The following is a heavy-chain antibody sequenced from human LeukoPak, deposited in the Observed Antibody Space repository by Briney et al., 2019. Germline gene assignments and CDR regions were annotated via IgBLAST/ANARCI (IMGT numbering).Heavy chain of an antibody. CDR2: INPNSGGT. CDR3: ARTRDPHDH. J-gene: IGHJ4*02. V-gene: IGHV1-2*02. CDR1: GYTFTDYY. Sequence: ASVKVSCKASGYTFTDYYMHWVRQAPGQGLEWMGWINPNSGGTNYAQKFQGRVTMTRDTSISTAYMELSRLRSDDTSVYYCARTRDPHDHWGQGTLVTVSS.